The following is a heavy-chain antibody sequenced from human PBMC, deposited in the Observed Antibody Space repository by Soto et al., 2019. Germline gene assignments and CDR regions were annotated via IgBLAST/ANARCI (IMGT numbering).Heavy chain of an antibody. CDR3: ARESGSYFDPYYYYGMDV. D-gene: IGHD1-26*01. CDR2: IIPIFGTA. CDR1: GGPFSSYA. V-gene: IGHV1-69*13. J-gene: IGHJ6*02. Sequence: GASVKVSCKASGGPFSSYAISWVRQAPGQGLEWMGGIIPIFGTANYAQKFQGRVTIAADESTSTAYMELSSLRSEDTAVYYCARESGSYFDPYYYYGMDVWGQGTTVTVSS.